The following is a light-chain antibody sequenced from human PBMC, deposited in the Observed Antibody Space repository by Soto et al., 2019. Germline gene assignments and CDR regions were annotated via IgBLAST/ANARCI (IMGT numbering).Light chain of an antibody. CDR2: AAS. J-gene: IGKJ1*01. Sequence: IQMTQSPSSLSASVGDRLCISCRASQVITNDLGWYQQKPGKAPKRLIYAASTLQSGVPSRFSGSRSGTEFTLTISSLQPEDVATYYCLQLNTYPWTFGQGTKVDI. V-gene: IGKV1-17*01. CDR3: LQLNTYPWT. CDR1: QVITND.